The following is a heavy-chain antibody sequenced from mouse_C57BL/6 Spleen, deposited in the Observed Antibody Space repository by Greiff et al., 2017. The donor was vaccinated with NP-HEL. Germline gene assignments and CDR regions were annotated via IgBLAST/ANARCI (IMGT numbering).Heavy chain of an antibody. CDR2: IDPSDSYT. CDR1: GYTFTSYW. Sequence: QVQLQQPGAELVRPGTSVKLSCKASGYTFTSYWMHWVKQRPGQGLEWIGVIDPSDSYTNYNQKFKGKATLTVDTSSSTAYMQLSSLTSEDSAVYYCAITTVDYAMDYWGQGTSVTVSS. CDR3: AITTVDYAMDY. D-gene: IGHD1-1*01. J-gene: IGHJ4*01. V-gene: IGHV1-59*01.